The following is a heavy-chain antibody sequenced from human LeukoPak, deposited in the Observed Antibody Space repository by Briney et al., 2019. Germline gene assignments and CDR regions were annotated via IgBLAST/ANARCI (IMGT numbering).Heavy chain of an antibody. CDR2: IYHSGST. D-gene: IGHD3-10*01. CDR1: GGSISSGGYS. CDR3: ARDGSGSGSYGWSDP. Sequence: SQTLSLTCAVSGGSISSGGYSWRWIRQPPGTGLEWIGYIYHSGSTYYNPSLKSRVTISVDRSKNQFSLKLSSVTAADTAVYYCARDGSGSGSYGWSDPWGQGTLVTVSS. V-gene: IGHV4-30-2*01. J-gene: IGHJ5*02.